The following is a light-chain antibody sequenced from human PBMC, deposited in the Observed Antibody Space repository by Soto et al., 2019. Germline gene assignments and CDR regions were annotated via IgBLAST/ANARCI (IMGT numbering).Light chain of an antibody. CDR1: QSISSW. CDR3: QQYNSYSYT. V-gene: IGKV1-5*01. J-gene: IGKJ2*01. Sequence: IQMTQSPSTLSASVGDRVTITCRASQSISSWLAWYQQKPGKAPKLLIYDASSLESGVPSRFSGSGSGTEFTLTISSLQPDDLATYYCQQYNSYSYTFGQGTKLEIK. CDR2: DAS.